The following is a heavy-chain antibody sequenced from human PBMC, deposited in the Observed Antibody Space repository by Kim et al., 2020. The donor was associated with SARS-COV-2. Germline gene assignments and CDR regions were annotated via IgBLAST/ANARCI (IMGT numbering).Heavy chain of an antibody. CDR1: GFTFSSYA. J-gene: IGHJ4*02. Sequence: GGSLRLSCAASGFTFSSYAMSWVRQAPGKGLEWVSAISGSGGSTYYADSVKGRFTISRDNSKNTLYLQMNSLRAEDTAVYYCAKDGNYDILTGYSGGNYYWGQGTLVTVSS. V-gene: IGHV3-23*01. CDR3: AKDGNYDILTGYSGGNYY. CDR2: ISGSGGST. D-gene: IGHD3-9*01.